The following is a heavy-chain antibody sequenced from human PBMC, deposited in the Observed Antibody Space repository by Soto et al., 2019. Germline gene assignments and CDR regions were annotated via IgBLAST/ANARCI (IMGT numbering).Heavy chain of an antibody. Sequence: GASVKVSCKASGYTFTGYYMHWVRQAPGQGLEWMGWINPNSGGTNYAQKFQGRVTMTTDTSTSTAYMELRSLRSDDTAVYYCGRDRYDFLTGYYIPGPYFDYWGQGTLVTVSS. V-gene: IGHV1-2*02. CDR2: INPNSGGT. D-gene: IGHD3-9*01. CDR3: GRDRYDFLTGYYIPGPYFDY. J-gene: IGHJ4*02. CDR1: GYTFTGYY.